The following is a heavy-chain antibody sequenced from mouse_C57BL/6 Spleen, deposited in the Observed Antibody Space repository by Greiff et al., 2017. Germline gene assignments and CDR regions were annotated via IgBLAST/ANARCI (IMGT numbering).Heavy chain of an antibody. V-gene: IGHV3-6*01. CDR3: ARGYYSNYYFDY. D-gene: IGHD2-5*01. Sequence: EVQVVESGPGLVKPSQSLSLTCSVTGYSITSGYYWNWIRQFPGNKLEWMGYISYDGSNNYNPSLKNRISITRDTSKNQFFLKLNSVTTEDTATYYCARGYYSNYYFDYWGQGTTLTVSS. CDR1: GYSITSGYY. J-gene: IGHJ2*01. CDR2: ISYDGSN.